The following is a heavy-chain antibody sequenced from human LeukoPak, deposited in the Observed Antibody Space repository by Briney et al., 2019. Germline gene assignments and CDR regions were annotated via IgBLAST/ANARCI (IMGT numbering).Heavy chain of an antibody. CDR3: ARLLLGIYAFDI. Sequence: GGSLRLSCAASGFTFSSYSMNWVRQAPGKGLEWVSSISSSSSYIYYADSVKGRFTISRDNAKNSLYLQMDSLRAEDTAAYYCARLLLGIYAFDIWGQGTMVTVSS. CDR2: ISSSSSYI. CDR1: GFTFSSYS. V-gene: IGHV3-21*01. D-gene: IGHD7-27*01. J-gene: IGHJ3*02.